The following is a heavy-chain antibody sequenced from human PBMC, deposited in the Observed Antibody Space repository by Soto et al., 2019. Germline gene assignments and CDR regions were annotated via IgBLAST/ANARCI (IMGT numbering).Heavy chain of an antibody. CDR2: ISGSGGTA. CDR1: GFTFSSYA. V-gene: IGHV3-23*01. J-gene: IGHJ4*02. Sequence: EVQLLESGGGSVQPGGSLRLSCAASGFTFSSYAMHWVRRPPGKGLEWVSSISGSGGTAYYADSVKGRFSISRDSLVNTLYLQMNSLRAEDTALYYCAKGRAQNWNFDYWGQGNLVTVSP. D-gene: IGHD1-1*01. CDR3: AKGRAQNWNFDY.